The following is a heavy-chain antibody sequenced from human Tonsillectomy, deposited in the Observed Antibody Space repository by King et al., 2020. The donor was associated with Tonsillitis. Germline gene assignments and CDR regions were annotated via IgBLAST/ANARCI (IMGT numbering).Heavy chain of an antibody. Sequence: VQLQESGPGLVKPSETLSLTCTVSGGSVSSTNYYWSWIRQPPGKGLEGIGYIYYSGSTNYNPSLKSRVTISVDTSKNQFSLKVSSVTAADTAVYYCARGGGVYHYYVSLWCQGTLVTVSS. CDR1: GGSVSSTNYY. V-gene: IGHV4-61*01. CDR3: ARGGGVYHYYVSL. CDR2: IYYSGST. J-gene: IGHJ4*02. D-gene: IGHD5/OR15-5a*01.